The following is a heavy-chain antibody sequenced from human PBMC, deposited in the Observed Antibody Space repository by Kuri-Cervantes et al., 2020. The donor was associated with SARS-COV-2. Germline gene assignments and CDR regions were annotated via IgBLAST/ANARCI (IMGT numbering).Heavy chain of an antibody. D-gene: IGHD4-17*01. CDR2: IYTSGST. V-gene: IGHV4-61*09. J-gene: IGHJ4*02. CDR3: ATLDDYGDYGGVYFDY. CDR1: GVSVSGGTYY. Sequence: SETLSLTCDVSGVSVSGGTYYWSWIRQPAGKGLEWIGHIYTSGSTNYNPSLKSRVTVSVDTSKNQFSLKLSSVTAADTAVYYCATLDDYGDYGGVYFDYWGQGTLVTVSS.